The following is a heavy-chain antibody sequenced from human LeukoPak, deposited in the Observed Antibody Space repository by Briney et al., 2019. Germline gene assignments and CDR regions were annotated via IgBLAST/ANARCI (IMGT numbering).Heavy chain of an antibody. Sequence: EESLKISCKGSGFSFTSYWIAWVRQMPGKGLEWMGIIYPGDSETRYNPAFQGQVTISADKSNATAYLQWSSLKASDTAIYYCTRRQWTAYAIGDYWGQGTLVTVSS. CDR2: IYPGDSET. J-gene: IGHJ4*02. V-gene: IGHV5-51*01. D-gene: IGHD2-8*01. CDR1: GFSFTSYW. CDR3: TRRQWTAYAIGDY.